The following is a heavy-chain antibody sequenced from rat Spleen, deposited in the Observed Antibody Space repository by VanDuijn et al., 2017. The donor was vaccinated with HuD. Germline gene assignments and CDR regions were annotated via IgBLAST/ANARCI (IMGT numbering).Heavy chain of an antibody. V-gene: IGHV5-29*01. J-gene: IGHJ2*01. CDR1: GFIFSDHY. CDR3: ERQWDY. CDR2: INYDGSST. Sequence: EVQLVESDGDIVRPGRSLKLSCAASGFIFSDHYVAWVRQAPMKGLEWVATINYDGSSTFYRDSVRDRFTISRDNAKSTLHLQMDSLRSEDTATYYCERQWDYWGQGVMVTVSS.